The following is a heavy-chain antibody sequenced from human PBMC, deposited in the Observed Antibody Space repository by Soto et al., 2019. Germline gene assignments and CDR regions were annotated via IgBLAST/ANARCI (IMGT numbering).Heavy chain of an antibody. CDR3: ARAGITMVRGVAHPPRYFDY. CDR2: IYYSGST. CDR1: GGSISSGGYY. D-gene: IGHD3-10*01. Sequence: TSETLSLTCTVSGGSISSGGYYWSWIRQHPGKGLEWIGYIYYSGSTYYNPSLKSRVTISVDTSKNQFSLKLSSVTAADTAVYYCARAGITMVRGVAHPPRYFDYWGQGTLVTVSS. J-gene: IGHJ4*02. V-gene: IGHV4-31*03.